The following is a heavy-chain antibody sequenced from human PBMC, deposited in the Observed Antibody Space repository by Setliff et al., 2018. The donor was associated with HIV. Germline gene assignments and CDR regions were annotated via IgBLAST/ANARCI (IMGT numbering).Heavy chain of an antibody. CDR3: AREAVTRYCSGGSCYSTLEGGVVVGGPITMDRSNPLQSLP. V-gene: IGHV1-18*01. D-gene: IGHD2-15*01. Sequence: ASVKVSCKASGYTFTSYGISWVRQAPGQGLEWMGWISAYNGNTNYAQKLQGRVTMTTDTSTSTAYMELSSLRSEDTAVYYCAREAVTRYCSGGSCYSTLEGGVVVGGPITMDRSNPLQSLPWG. CDR2: ISAYNGNT. CDR1: GYTFTSYG. J-gene: IGHJ5*02.